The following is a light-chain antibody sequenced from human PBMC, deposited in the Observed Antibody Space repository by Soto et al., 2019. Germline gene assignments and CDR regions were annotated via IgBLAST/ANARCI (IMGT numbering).Light chain of an antibody. CDR1: SSDVGGYNY. V-gene: IGLV2-14*03. CDR2: DVS. CDR3: SSYASSSTYV. J-gene: IGLJ1*01. Sequence: QSALTQPASVSGPPGQSITISCTGTSSDVGGYNYVSWYQQHPGKAPKLMLYDVSNRPSGVSNRFSGSKSGNSASLTISGLQAEDEADYYCSSYASSSTYVFGTGTKVTVL.